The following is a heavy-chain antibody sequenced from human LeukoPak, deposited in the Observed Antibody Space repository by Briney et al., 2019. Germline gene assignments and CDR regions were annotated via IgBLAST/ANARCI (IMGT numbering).Heavy chain of an antibody. D-gene: IGHD3-22*01. CDR2: IYYSGST. V-gene: IGHV4-31*03. J-gene: IGHJ5*02. Sequence: SETLSLTCTVSGGSISSGGYYWRWIRQHPGKGLEWIGYIYYSGSTYYNPSLKSRVTISVDTSKNQFSLKLSSVTAADTAVYYCARESYDSSGYYWFDPWGQGTLVTVSS. CDR1: GGSISSGGYY. CDR3: ARESYDSSGYYWFDP.